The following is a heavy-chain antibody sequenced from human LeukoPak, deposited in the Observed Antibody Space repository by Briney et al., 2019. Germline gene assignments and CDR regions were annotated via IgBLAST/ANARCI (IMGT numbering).Heavy chain of an antibody. J-gene: IGHJ6*02. CDR2: ISSSGSTI. Sequence: PGGSLRLSCAASGFTFSSYEMNWVRQAPGKGLEWVSYISSSGSTIYYADSVKGRFTISRDNAKNSLYLQMNSLRAEDTAVYYCTAARWDYYYGMDVWGQGTTVTVSS. D-gene: IGHD6-6*01. V-gene: IGHV3-48*03. CDR1: GFTFSSYE. CDR3: TAARWDYYYGMDV.